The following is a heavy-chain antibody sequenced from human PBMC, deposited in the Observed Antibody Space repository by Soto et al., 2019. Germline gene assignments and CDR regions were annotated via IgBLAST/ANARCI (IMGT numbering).Heavy chain of an antibody. CDR2: IYWDEAK. Sequence: QITLKESGPTLVKPTQTLTLTCTFSGFSLSTSGVGVGWIRQPPGKALEWLALIYWDEAKHYSPSLKSRLTITKDTSKNPVVLTMTNLDPVDTATYYCAHKGGGDRILDYWGQGTLVTVSS. J-gene: IGHJ4*02. CDR1: GFSLSTSGVG. V-gene: IGHV2-5*02. D-gene: IGHD3-16*01. CDR3: AHKGGGDRILDY.